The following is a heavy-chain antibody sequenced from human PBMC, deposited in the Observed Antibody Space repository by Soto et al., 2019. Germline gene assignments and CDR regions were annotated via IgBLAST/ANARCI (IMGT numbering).Heavy chain of an antibody. CDR3: TRDLVGYDAFDV. CDR1: GYTFTDYN. D-gene: IGHD5-12*01. CDR2: INCDSGGT. V-gene: IGHV1-2*02. J-gene: IGHJ3*01. Sequence: QVHLVQSGAEVKKPGTSVKVSCKTSGYTFTDYNIHWVRQAPGQGLEWMGRINCDSGGTTYPQKFQGRVTMTRDTSITTVYMDLSRLTSNDTAVYYCTRDLVGYDAFDVWGRGTLVAVSP.